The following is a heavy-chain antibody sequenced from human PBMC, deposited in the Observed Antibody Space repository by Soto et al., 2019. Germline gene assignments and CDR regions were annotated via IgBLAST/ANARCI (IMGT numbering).Heavy chain of an antibody. V-gene: IGHV3-66*01. CDR3: ARDGVGGTVFFGYLDY. J-gene: IGHJ4*02. Sequence: GGSLRLSCAASGFTVSSKYMSWVRQAPGKGLEWVSLIQSGGPTYYADSVKGRFTISRDTSENTLHLQMDSLRAEDTAVYYCARDGVGGTVFFGYLDYWGRGALVTVSS. D-gene: IGHD1-26*01. CDR1: GFTVSSKY. CDR2: IQSGGPT.